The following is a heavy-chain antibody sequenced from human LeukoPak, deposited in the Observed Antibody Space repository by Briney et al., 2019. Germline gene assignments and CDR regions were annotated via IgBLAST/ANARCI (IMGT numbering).Heavy chain of an antibody. J-gene: IGHJ6*03. Sequence: PGGSLRLSCAASGFTFSDYYMSWIRQAPGKGLEWVSYISSSGSTIYYADSVKGRFTISRDNAKNSLYLQMNSLRAEDTAVYYCARRFRDYDYVWGSYRSYYYMDVWGKGTTVTISS. D-gene: IGHD3-16*02. V-gene: IGHV3-11*01. CDR2: ISSSGSTI. CDR3: ARRFRDYDYVWGSYRSYYYMDV. CDR1: GFTFSDYY.